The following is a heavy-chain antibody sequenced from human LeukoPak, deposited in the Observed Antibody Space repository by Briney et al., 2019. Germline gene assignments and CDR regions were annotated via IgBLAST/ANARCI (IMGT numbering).Heavy chain of an antibody. CDR2: IYNSGGT. CDR1: GFTVSSNY. D-gene: IGHD2-15*01. CDR3: ARDVRYCSGGSCSS. J-gene: IGHJ4*02. V-gene: IGHV3-53*01. Sequence: GGSLRLSCAASGFTVSSNYMSWVRQAPGKGLEWVSVIYNSGGTYYVDSVKGRFTISRDNSKNTLYLQMNSLRAGDTAVYYCARDVRYCSGGSCSSWGPGTLVTVSS.